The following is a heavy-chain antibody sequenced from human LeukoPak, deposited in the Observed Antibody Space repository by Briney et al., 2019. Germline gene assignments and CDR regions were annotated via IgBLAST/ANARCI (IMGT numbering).Heavy chain of an antibody. V-gene: IGHV4-59*01. Sequence: SQTLSLTCTVSGGSISSYYWSWIRQPPGKGLEWIGYIYCSGSTNYNPSLKSRVTISVDTSKNQFSLKLSSVTAADTAVYYCARVLNYGGNSVAFDIWGQGTMVTVSS. J-gene: IGHJ3*02. CDR2: IYCSGST. D-gene: IGHD4-23*01. CDR1: GGSISSYY. CDR3: ARVLNYGGNSVAFDI.